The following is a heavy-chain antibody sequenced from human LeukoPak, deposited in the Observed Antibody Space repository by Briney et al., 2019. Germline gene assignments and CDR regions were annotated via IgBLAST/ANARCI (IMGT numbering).Heavy chain of an antibody. D-gene: IGHD2-2*01. J-gene: IGHJ5*02. CDR1: GYTFTSYG. V-gene: IGHV1-18*01. CDR2: ISAYNGNT. Sequence: GASVKVSCKASGYTFTSYGISWVRQAPGQGLEWMGWISAYNGNTNYAQKLQGRVTMTTDTSTSTAYMELRSLRSDDTAVYYCARDGVVVPASPPDWLGGFDPWGQGTLVTVSS. CDR3: ARDGVVVPASPPDWLGGFDP.